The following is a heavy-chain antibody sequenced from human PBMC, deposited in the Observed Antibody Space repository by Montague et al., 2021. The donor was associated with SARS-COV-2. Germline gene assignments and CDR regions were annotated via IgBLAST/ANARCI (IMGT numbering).Heavy chain of an antibody. J-gene: IGHJ4*02. CDR2: TYLSGFT. D-gene: IGHD3/OR15-3a*01. CDR1: DVSLSSSTW. V-gene: IGHV4-4*02. Sequence: SETLSLTCVVSDVSLSSSTWWSWVRQSPGKGLEWVGETYLSGFTQYNPSVKSRVTISLDDSRSQFSLRLASVTAADTAVYFCARGGLGNRGFDYWGQGALVTVSS. CDR3: ARGGLGNRGFDY.